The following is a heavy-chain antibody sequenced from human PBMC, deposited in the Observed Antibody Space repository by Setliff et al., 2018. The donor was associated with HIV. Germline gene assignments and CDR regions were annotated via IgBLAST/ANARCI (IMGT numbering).Heavy chain of an antibody. D-gene: IGHD3-10*01. CDR3: ARPRLNYYYGSGSYRQAFDI. Sequence: PGESLKISCKGSGYSFTSYWIGWVRQMPGKGLEWMGIIYPGDSDTRYSPSSQGQVTISADNSISTAYLQWSSLKASDTAMYYCARPRLNYYYGSGSYRQAFDIWGQGTMVTVSS. V-gene: IGHV5-51*01. J-gene: IGHJ3*02. CDR2: IYPGDSDT. CDR1: GYSFTSYW.